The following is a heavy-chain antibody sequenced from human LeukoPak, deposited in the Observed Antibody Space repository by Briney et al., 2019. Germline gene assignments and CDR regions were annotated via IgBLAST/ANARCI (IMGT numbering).Heavy chain of an antibody. Sequence: SETLSLTCAVYGGSFSGYYWSWIRQPPGKELEWIGEINDSGSVNCNPSLKNRVTLSVDTSKNQFSLRLSSVAAADTAVYYCARRLVDSGASQVSDDWGQGTLVTVSS. CDR3: ARRLVDSGASQVSDD. V-gene: IGHV4-34*01. CDR1: GGSFSGYY. D-gene: IGHD2-15*01. J-gene: IGHJ4*02. CDR2: INDSGSV.